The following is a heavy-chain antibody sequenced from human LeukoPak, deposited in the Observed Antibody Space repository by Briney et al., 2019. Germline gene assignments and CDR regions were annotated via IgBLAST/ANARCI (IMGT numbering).Heavy chain of an antibody. CDR3: ARVAGRIDY. CDR2: MNPNSGYT. J-gene: IGHJ4*02. V-gene: IGHV1-8*03. CDR1: GYTFTTYD. D-gene: IGHD6-19*01. Sequence: ASVKLSCKASGYTFTTYDINWVRQATGQGLEWMGWMNPNSGYTGYAQKFQGRVNITRDTSISTAYMELSSLRSEDTAVYYCARVAGRIDYWGQGTLVTVSS.